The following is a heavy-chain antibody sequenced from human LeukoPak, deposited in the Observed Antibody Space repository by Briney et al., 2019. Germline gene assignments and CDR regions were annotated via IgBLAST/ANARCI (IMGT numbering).Heavy chain of an antibody. CDR3: ARVKKLMPELEF. Sequence: GASVTLSFTSSGYTFTYYFIHWVRQAPGQGLEWMGWINPNSGATKYAQKFQGRVSMTRDTSITTAYMDLTNLRSDDTAIFYCARVKKLMPELEFWGQGTLVTVSS. J-gene: IGHJ4*02. CDR2: INPNSGAT. D-gene: IGHD2-2*01. V-gene: IGHV1-2*02. CDR1: GYTFTYYF.